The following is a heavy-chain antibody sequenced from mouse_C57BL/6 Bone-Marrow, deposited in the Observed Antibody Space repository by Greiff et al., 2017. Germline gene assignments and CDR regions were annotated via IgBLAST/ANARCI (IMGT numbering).Heavy chain of an antibody. Sequence: QVQLKESGAELVRPGASVTLSCKASGYTFTDYEMHWVKQTPVHGLEWIGAIDPETGGTAYNQKFKGKAILTADKSSSTAYMELRSLTSEDSAVYYCTRDPLITTVVAYYFDYWGKGTTLTVSS. CDR3: TRDPLITTVVAYYFDY. V-gene: IGHV1-15*01. J-gene: IGHJ2*01. D-gene: IGHD1-1*01. CDR2: IDPETGGT. CDR1: GYTFTDYE.